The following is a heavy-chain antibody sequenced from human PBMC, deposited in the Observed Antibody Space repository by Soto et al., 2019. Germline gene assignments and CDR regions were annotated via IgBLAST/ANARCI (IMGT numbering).Heavy chain of an antibody. V-gene: IGHV1-69*01. D-gene: IGHD3-10*01. CDR1: GGTFSSYA. CDR2: IIPIFGTA. CDR3: ARRTMVKEKTGYYYYYGMDG. Sequence: QVQLVQSGAEVKKPGSSVKVSCKASGGTFSSYAISWVRQAPGQGLEWMGGIIPIFGTANYAQKFQGRVTITADESTSTAYMELSSLRAEDTAVYYCARRTMVKEKTGYYYYYGMDGWGQGTTVTVSS. J-gene: IGHJ6*02.